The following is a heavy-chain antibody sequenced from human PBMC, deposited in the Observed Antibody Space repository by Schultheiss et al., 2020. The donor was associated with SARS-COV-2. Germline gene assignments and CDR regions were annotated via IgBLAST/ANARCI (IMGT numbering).Heavy chain of an antibody. J-gene: IGHJ4*02. CDR1: GFNFNNYG. Sequence: GGSLRLSCAVSGFNFNNYGMHWVRQAPGKGLEWVSAISGSGGSTYYADSVKGRFTISRDNSKNTLYLQMNSLRVEDTAVYYCAKDIVVVTAIPRTRPDQFDYWGQGTLVTVSS. CDR2: ISGSGGST. CDR3: AKDIVVVTAIPRTRPDQFDY. D-gene: IGHD2-21*02. V-gene: IGHV3-23*01.